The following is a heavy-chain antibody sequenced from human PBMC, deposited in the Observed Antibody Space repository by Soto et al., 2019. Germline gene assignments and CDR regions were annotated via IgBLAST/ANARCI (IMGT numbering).Heavy chain of an antibody. CDR3: TGLGGTTTKDFAS. Sequence: PGGSLRLSCAASGFIFTDYYMDWVRQAPGKGLEWVGRIRNRANSYTTDYAASVKGRFTISRDDSKSSLYLQMNSLRTEDTAVYFCTGLGGTTTKDFASGGRGTRVTVP. D-gene: IGHD1-26*01. CDR2: IRNRANSYTT. CDR1: GFIFTDYY. J-gene: IGHJ4*02. V-gene: IGHV3-72*01.